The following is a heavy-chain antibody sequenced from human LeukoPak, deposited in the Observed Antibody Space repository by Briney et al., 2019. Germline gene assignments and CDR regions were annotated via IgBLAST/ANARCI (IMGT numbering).Heavy chain of an antibody. J-gene: IGHJ4*02. Sequence: SETLSLTCGVSGGSITNTNWWTWFRQPPGKGLEWIGEVNLQGSTNYNPSLKSRVAISVHQSENHISLILTTVTAPDMAVYYCVREGGPHRPLDYAGQGTLVTVAS. CDR2: VNLQGST. CDR3: VREGGPHRPLDY. V-gene: IGHV4-4*02. CDR1: GGSITNTNW.